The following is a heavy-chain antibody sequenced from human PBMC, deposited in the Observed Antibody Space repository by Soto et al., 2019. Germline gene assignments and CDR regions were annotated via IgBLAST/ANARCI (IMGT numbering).Heavy chain of an antibody. CDR1: GFTFSSYS. J-gene: IGHJ6*02. V-gene: IGHV3-21*01. Sequence: PGESLKISCAASGFTFSSYSMNWVRQAPGKGLEWVSSISSSSSYIYYADSVKGRFTISRDNSKNTLYLQMNSLRAEDTAVYYCARDLVYYYGSGSYGVGDHYYGMDVWGQGTTVTVSS. D-gene: IGHD3-10*01. CDR3: ARDLVYYYGSGSYGVGDHYYGMDV. CDR2: ISSSSSYI.